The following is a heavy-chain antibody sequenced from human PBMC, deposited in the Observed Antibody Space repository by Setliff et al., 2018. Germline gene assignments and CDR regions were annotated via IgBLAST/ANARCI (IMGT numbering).Heavy chain of an antibody. D-gene: IGHD5-18*01. Sequence: ASVKVSCKTSGYTFTNFGISWVRQAPGQGLEWMGWISAYNGNTKYAQKLQGRVTMATDISTSTAYMELRSLRSDDTAVYYCARGGYSYGYDHGFDIWGQGTMVTVSS. CDR2: ISAYNGNT. CDR3: ARGGYSYGYDHGFDI. V-gene: IGHV1-18*04. CDR1: GYTFTNFG. J-gene: IGHJ3*02.